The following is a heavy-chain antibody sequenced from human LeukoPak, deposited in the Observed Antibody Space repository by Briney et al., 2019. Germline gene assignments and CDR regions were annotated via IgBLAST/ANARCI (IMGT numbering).Heavy chain of an antibody. CDR2: ISSSSTYI. V-gene: IGHV3-21*06. Sequence: GGSLRLSCAASGFTFSSYNMNWVRQAPGKGLEWVSSISSSSTYISYADSVKGRFTISRDNAKNSLYLQMNSLRAEDTAVYYCAREHSSSWQTPDYWGQGTLVTVSS. J-gene: IGHJ4*02. CDR3: AREHSSSWQTPDY. D-gene: IGHD6-13*01. CDR1: GFTFSSYN.